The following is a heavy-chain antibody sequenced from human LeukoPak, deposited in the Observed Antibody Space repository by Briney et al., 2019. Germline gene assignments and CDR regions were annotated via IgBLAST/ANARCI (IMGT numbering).Heavy chain of an antibody. CDR1: GGSISSYY. V-gene: IGHV4-59*01. CDR3: AREARVTYDILTGYFDY. CDR2: IYYSGST. D-gene: IGHD3-9*01. Sequence: SETLSLTCTVSGGSISSYYWSWIRQPPGKGLEWIGYIYYSGSTNYNPSLKSRVTISVDTSKNQFSLKLSSVAAADTAVYYCAREARVTYDILTGYFDYWGQGTLVTVSS. J-gene: IGHJ4*02.